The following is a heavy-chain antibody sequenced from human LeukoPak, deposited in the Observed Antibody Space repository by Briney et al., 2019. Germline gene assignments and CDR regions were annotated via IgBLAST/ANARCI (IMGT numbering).Heavy chain of an antibody. Sequence: AASVKVSCKASGYTFTSYGISWVRQAPGQGLEWMGWISAYNGNTNYAQKLQGRVTMTTDTSTSTAYMELRSLSSDDTAVYYCARDQNYYGSGSYYISHWFDPWGQGTLVTVSS. D-gene: IGHD3-10*01. V-gene: IGHV1-18*01. J-gene: IGHJ5*02. CDR1: GYTFTSYG. CDR3: ARDQNYYGSGSYYISHWFDP. CDR2: ISAYNGNT.